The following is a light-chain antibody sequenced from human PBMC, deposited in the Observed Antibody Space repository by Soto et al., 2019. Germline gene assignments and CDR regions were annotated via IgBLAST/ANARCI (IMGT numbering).Light chain of an antibody. Sequence: QSALNQPASVSGSPGQSITISCTGTSSDVGSHNLVSWYQQHPGKAPKLMIYEVNKRPSGVSNRFSGSKSGNTASLTISGVQAEDESDYYCCSYAGSSTVLFGGGTQLTVL. CDR2: EVN. V-gene: IGLV2-23*02. CDR3: CSYAGSSTVL. J-gene: IGLJ7*01. CDR1: SSDVGSHNL.